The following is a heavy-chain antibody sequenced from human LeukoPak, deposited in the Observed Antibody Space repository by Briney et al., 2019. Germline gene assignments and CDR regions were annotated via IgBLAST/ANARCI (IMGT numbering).Heavy chain of an antibody. CDR2: INAGNGNT. CDR3: TRERQLRTFDY. J-gene: IGHJ4*02. Sequence: ASVKVSCKASGYTFTSYAMHWVRQAPGQRLEWMGWINAGNGNTEYSQKFQGRVTITRDTSASTAYMELSSLRSEDTAVYYCTRERQLRTFDYWGQGTLVTVSS. D-gene: IGHD2-2*01. CDR1: GYTFTSYA. V-gene: IGHV1-3*01.